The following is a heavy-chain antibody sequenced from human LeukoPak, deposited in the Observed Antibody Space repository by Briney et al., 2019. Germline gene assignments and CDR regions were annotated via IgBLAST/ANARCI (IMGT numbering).Heavy chain of an antibody. J-gene: IGHJ4*02. V-gene: IGHV4-34*01. D-gene: IGHD3-3*01. Sequence: RPSETLSLTCAVYSGSVSGYYWSWIRQPPGKGLEWIGEISHRGRTHYNPSLKGRVTMSVDTSENQFAPEVDSVTAADTAVYYCARIPLYFLEPFDYWGQGILATVSS. CDR1: SGSVSGYY. CDR2: ISHRGRT. CDR3: ARIPLYFLEPFDY.